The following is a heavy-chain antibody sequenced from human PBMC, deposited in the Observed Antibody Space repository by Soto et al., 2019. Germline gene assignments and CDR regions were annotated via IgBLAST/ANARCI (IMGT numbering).Heavy chain of an antibody. Sequence: QVQLVESGGGVVQPGRSLRISCAATGFSFNFYAMYWVRQAPGKGLEWVAMISNDGSSENYADSVRGRFIISRDNSQKTLFLQMDSLRPEDTATYYCVRDSGANYGTFWYFDLWGRGTLVTVSS. D-gene: IGHD5-18*01. V-gene: IGHV3-30-3*01. J-gene: IGHJ2*01. CDR2: ISNDGSSE. CDR1: GFSFNFYA. CDR3: VRDSGANYGTFWYFDL.